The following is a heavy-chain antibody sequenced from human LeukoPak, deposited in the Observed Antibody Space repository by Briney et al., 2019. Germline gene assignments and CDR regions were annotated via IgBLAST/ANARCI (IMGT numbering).Heavy chain of an antibody. Sequence: GGSLRLSCAASGLTFSRYWMSWVRQAPGKGLEWVASVKQDGSEKYYVDSVKGRFTISRDNAKNSLSLQMNSLRAEDTAVYYCARRNIAVAGDYHYNYMDVWGRGTTVTVSS. CDR3: ARRNIAVAGDYHYNYMDV. V-gene: IGHV3-7*01. D-gene: IGHD6-13*01. CDR1: GLTFSRYW. J-gene: IGHJ6*03. CDR2: VKQDGSEK.